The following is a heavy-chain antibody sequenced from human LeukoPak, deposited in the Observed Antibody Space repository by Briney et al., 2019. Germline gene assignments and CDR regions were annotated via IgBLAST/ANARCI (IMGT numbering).Heavy chain of an antibody. CDR1: GFTFSSYW. CDR2: IKQDGSEK. D-gene: IGHD3-22*01. V-gene: IGHV3-7*03. CDR3: AKDRYYYDPHAFDI. Sequence: GGSLRLSCAASGFTFSSYWMSWVRQAPGKGLEWVANIKQDGSEKYYVDSVKGRFTISRDNAKNSLYLQMNSLRAEDTAVYYCAKDRYYYDPHAFDIWGQGTMATVSS. J-gene: IGHJ3*02.